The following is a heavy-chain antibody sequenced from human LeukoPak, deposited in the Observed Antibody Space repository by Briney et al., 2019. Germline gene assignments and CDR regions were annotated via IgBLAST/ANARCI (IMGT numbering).Heavy chain of an antibody. Sequence: SETLSLACTVSGYSISSGYYWGWIRQPPGKGLEWIGSIYHSGSTYYNPSLKSRVTISVDTSKNQFSLKLSSVTAADTAVYYCARDLRSWFDPWGQGTLVTVYS. CDR2: IYHSGST. CDR1: GYSISSGYY. J-gene: IGHJ5*02. V-gene: IGHV4-38-2*02. CDR3: ARDLRSWFDP.